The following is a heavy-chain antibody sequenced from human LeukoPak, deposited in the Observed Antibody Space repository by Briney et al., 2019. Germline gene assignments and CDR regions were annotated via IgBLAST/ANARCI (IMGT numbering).Heavy chain of an antibody. V-gene: IGHV4-31*03. CDR3: AVGYYGSGTPFDY. CDR2: IYYSGST. D-gene: IGHD3-10*01. Sequence: PSESLSLTCTVSGGSISRGGYDWSWIRQHPGKGLEWIWYIYYSGSTYYNPSLKSRVTISVDTSKNQFSLKLSSVTTADTAVYYCAVGYYGSGTPFDYWGQGTLVTVSS. CDR1: GGSISRGGYD. J-gene: IGHJ4*02.